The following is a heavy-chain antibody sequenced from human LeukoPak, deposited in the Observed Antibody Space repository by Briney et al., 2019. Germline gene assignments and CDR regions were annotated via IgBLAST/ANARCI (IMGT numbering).Heavy chain of an antibody. CDR2: ISYDGSNK. J-gene: IGHJ4*02. V-gene: IGHV3-30*18. Sequence: RGSLRLSCAASGFTFISYGMHWVRQAPGKGLDWVAVISYDGSNKYYADSVKGRFTISRDNSKNTLNLQMNSLRAEDTAVYYCAKDPTHYRVWDYYETIGLSYWGQGTLVTVSS. CDR1: GFTFISYG. D-gene: IGHD3-22*01. CDR3: AKDPTHYRVWDYYETIGLSY.